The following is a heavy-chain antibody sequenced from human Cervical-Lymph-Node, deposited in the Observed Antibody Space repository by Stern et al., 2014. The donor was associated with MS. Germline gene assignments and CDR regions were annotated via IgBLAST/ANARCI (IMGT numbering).Heavy chain of an antibody. CDR3: ASPVYYDFWSGYLDY. CDR1: GFTFSDYY. D-gene: IGHD3-3*01. Sequence: QVQLMQSGGGLVKPGGSLRLSCAASGFTFSDYYMRWIRQAPGKGLEWVSYISSSGSTIYYADSVKGRFTISRDNAKNSLYLQMNSLRAEDTAVYYCASPVYYDFWSGYLDYWGQGTLVTVSS. CDR2: ISSSGSTI. J-gene: IGHJ4*02. V-gene: IGHV3-11*01.